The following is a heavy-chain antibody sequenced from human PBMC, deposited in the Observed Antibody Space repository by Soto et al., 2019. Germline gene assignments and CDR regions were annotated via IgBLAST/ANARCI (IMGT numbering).Heavy chain of an antibody. CDR2: ISSSSSTI. J-gene: IGHJ5*02. D-gene: IGHD3-10*01. Sequence: EVQLVESGGGLVQPGGSLRLSCAASGFTFSSYSMNWVCQAPGKGLEWVSYISSSSSTIYYADSVKGRFTISRDNAKNSLYLQMNSLRDEDTAVYYCAGSGNPSRGWFDPWGQGTLVTVSS. CDR1: GFTFSSYS. V-gene: IGHV3-48*02. CDR3: AGSGNPSRGWFDP.